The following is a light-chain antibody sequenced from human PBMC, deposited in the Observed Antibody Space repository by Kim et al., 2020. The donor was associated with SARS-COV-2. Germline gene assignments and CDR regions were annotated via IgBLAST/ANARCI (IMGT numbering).Light chain of an antibody. CDR2: DVS. CDR1: SSDVGGYNY. J-gene: IGLJ3*02. Sequence: GQSLTFSCTGTSSDVGGYNYVSWYQQHPGKAPKLMIYDVSNRPSGVSNRFSGSKSGNTASLTISGLQAEDEADYYCSSYTSSSTRVFGGGTQLTVL. V-gene: IGLV2-14*03. CDR3: SSYTSSSTRV.